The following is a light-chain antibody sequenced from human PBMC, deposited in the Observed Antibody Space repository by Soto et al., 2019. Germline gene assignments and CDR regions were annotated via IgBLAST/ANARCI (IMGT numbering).Light chain of an antibody. V-gene: IGKV3-15*01. CDR3: QQYNNWHLT. J-gene: IGKJ1*01. CDR1: QSVSSN. Sequence: EIVMTQSPVTLSVSPGERATLSCRASQSVSSNLAWYQQKPGQAPRLLIYGASTRATGIPARFSGSGSGTEFTLTISSLQSEDFAVYSCQQYNNWHLTFGQGTKVEIK. CDR2: GAS.